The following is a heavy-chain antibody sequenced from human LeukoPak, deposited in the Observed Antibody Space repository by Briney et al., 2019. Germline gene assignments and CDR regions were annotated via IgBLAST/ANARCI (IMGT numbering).Heavy chain of an antibody. Sequence: GGSLRLSCTASGFTFKNYRMTWVRQAPGQGLEWVASMKDDGNEIQYVDSVKGRFTISRDNAKNSLYLQMNNLRAEDTAVYYCARNRATNDYWGQGTLVSVSS. V-gene: IGHV3-7*01. CDR3: ARNRATNDY. CDR1: GFTFKNYR. D-gene: IGHD1-26*01. CDR2: MKDDGNEI. J-gene: IGHJ4*02.